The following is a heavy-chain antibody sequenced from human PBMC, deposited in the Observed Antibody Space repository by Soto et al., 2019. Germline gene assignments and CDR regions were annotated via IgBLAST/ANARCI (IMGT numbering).Heavy chain of an antibody. D-gene: IGHD6-25*01. CDR3: ARGRGYVYGSNFYGLDV. Sequence: ETLSLTCGVYRGPFSGFYWSWVRQTPGGGLEWIGEINHSGTTNYNQSFQNRVTISVDKSTNNFSLKMTSVTAADAAVYYCARGRGYVYGSNFYGLDVWGQGTTVTVSS. J-gene: IGHJ6*02. CDR2: INHSGTT. V-gene: IGHV4-34*01. CDR1: RGPFSGFY.